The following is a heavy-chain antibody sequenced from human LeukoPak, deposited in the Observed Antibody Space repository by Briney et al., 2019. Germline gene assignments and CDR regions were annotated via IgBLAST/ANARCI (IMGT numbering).Heavy chain of an antibody. J-gene: IGHJ4*02. V-gene: IGHV1-18*01. CDR2: ISAYNGNT. CDR1: GYTFTSYG. CDR3: ARVPFGLWFGELLGGEYYFDY. Sequence: GASVKVSCKASGYTFTSYGISWVRQAPGQGLEWMGWISAYNGNTNYAQKLQGRVTMTTDTSTSTAYMELRSLRSDDTAVYYCARVPFGLWFGELLGGEYYFDYWGQGTLVTVSS. D-gene: IGHD3-10*01.